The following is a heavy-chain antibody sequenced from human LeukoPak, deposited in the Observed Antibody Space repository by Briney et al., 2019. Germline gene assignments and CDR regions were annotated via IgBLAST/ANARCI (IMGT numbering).Heavy chain of an antibody. CDR1: GFTFNKYA. CDR2: VSGSGGAT. Sequence: GGSLRLSCAASGFTFNKYAMSWVRQAPGMGLEWLSYVSGSGGATYYADSVRGRFTISRDNSRNTLYLQMISLRPEDTAVYYCAKDTSIGKYCTNGVCSPFDYWGQGTLVTVSS. J-gene: IGHJ4*02. CDR3: AKDTSIGKYCTNGVCSPFDY. D-gene: IGHD2-8*01. V-gene: IGHV3-23*01.